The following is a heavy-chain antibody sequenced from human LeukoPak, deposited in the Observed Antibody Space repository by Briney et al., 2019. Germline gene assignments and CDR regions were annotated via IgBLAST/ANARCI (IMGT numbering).Heavy chain of an antibody. CDR3: ARGGEPGYGDFLTDY. CDR1: GYTFTGYY. J-gene: IGHJ4*02. D-gene: IGHD4-17*01. CDR2: INPNSGGT. Sequence: ASVKVSCKASGYTFTGYYMHWVRQPPAQGLEWMGWINPNSGGTNYAQKFQGRVTMTRDTSISTAYMELSRLRSDDTAVYYCARGGEPGYGDFLTDYWGQGTLVTVSS. V-gene: IGHV1-2*02.